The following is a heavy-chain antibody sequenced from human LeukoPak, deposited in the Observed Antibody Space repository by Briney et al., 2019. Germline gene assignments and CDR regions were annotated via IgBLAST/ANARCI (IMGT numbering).Heavy chain of an antibody. CDR3: VTDLVIRGYFDY. CDR1: GFTFSNVW. J-gene: IGHJ4*02. Sequence: GGSLRLSCAASGFTFSNVWMSWVRQVPGKGLEWVGRIRRKTDGETTDHAAPVKGRFTISRDDSKNTLYLQMNSLKTEDTAVYYCVTDLVIRGYFDYWGQGALVTVSS. V-gene: IGHV3-15*01. CDR2: IRRKTDGETT. D-gene: IGHD2-21*01.